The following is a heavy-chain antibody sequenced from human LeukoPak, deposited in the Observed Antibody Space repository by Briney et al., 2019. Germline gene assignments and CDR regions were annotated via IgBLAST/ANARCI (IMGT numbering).Heavy chain of an antibody. CDR3: ARDRGYCSGGSCYRWFDP. D-gene: IGHD2-15*01. V-gene: IGHV3-21*04. J-gene: IGHJ5*02. CDR2: ISSRSSSM. Sequence: PGGSLRLSCAASGLTFSSYSMNWVRQAPGKGLEWVSSISSRSSSMYYADSVKGRFTISRDNAKNSLYLQMNSLRAEDTAVYYCARDRGYCSGGSCYRWFDPWGQGTLVTVSS. CDR1: GLTFSSYS.